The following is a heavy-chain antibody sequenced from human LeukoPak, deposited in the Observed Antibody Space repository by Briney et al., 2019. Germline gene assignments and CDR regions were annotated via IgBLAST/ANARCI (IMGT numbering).Heavy chain of an antibody. CDR1: GYTLTSYG. CDR3: ARDRGTYSSGEYFDY. D-gene: IGHD6-19*01. V-gene: IGHV1-18*04. CDR2: ISAYNGNT. Sequence: ASVKVSCKASGYTLTSYGISWVRQAPGQGLEWMGWISAYNGNTNYAQKLQGRVTMTTDTSTSTAYMELRSLRSDDTAVYYCARDRGTYSSGEYFDYWGQGTLVTVSS. J-gene: IGHJ4*02.